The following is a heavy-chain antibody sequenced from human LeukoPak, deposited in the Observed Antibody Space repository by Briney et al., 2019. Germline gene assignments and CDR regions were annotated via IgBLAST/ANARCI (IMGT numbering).Heavy chain of an antibody. CDR2: ISSSSSYI. D-gene: IGHD2-2*01. CDR3: ARDGGKDIVVVPASL. Sequence: GGSLRLSCAASGFTFSSYSMNWVRQAPGKGLEWVSYISSSSSYIYYADSVKGRFTISRDNAKNSLYLQMNSLRAEDTAVYYCARDGGKDIVVVPASLWGRGTLVTVSS. CDR1: GFTFSSYS. V-gene: IGHV3-21*01. J-gene: IGHJ2*01.